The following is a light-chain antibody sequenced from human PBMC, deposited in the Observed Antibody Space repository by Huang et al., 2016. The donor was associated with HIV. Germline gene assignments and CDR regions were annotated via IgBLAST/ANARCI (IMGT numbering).Light chain of an antibody. CDR1: KSVGSY. J-gene: IGKJ1*01. CDR3: QQRTNWPTWT. CDR2: EAS. Sequence: EIVLTQSPATLSLSPGERATLSCRASKSVGSYLAWYQQKPGQSPRLLIYEASNRATCIPARFSGSGSGTDFTLTISSLEPEDFAVYYCQQRTNWPTWTFGQGTKVEIK. V-gene: IGKV3-11*01.